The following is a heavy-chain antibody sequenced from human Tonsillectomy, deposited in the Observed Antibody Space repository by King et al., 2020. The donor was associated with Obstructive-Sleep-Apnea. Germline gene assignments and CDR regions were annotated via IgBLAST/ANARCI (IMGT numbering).Heavy chain of an antibody. CDR1: GFTFSSYN. Sequence: VQLVESGGGLVKPGGSLRLSCAASGFTFSSYNMNWVRQAPGKGLEWVSSISRSSGYFKYTDSVKGRFSIPRDNAKNSLYLQMNSLRVEDSAVYYCATALAAAAPFDSWGQGTLVTVSS. J-gene: IGHJ4*02. CDR2: ISRSSGYF. D-gene: IGHD6-13*01. V-gene: IGHV3-21*06. CDR3: ATALAAAAPFDS.